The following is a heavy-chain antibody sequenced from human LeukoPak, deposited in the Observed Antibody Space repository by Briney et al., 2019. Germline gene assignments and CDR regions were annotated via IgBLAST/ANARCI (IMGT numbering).Heavy chain of an antibody. CDR2: IYYSGST. CDR3: ARDDYGGNSSYYYGMDV. V-gene: IGHV4-59*01. CDR1: GGSISSYY. Sequence: SETLSLTCTVSGGSISSYYWSWIRQPPGKGLEWIGYIYYSGSTNYNPSLKSRVTISVDTPKNQFSLKLSSVAAADTAVYYCARDDYGGNSSYYYGMDVWGQGTTVTVSS. J-gene: IGHJ6*02. D-gene: IGHD4-23*01.